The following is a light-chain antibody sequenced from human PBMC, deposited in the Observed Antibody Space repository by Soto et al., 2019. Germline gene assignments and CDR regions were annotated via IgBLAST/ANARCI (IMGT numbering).Light chain of an antibody. CDR1: QSVSSY. CDR2: DAS. Sequence: EIVLTQSPATLSLSPGERATLSCRASQSVSSYLACYQQKPGQAPRLLIYDASNRATGIPARFSGSGSGTDFTLTISSLEPEDCAVYYCQQRSNWLFTFGGGKKVEIK. J-gene: IGKJ4*01. V-gene: IGKV3-11*01. CDR3: QQRSNWLFT.